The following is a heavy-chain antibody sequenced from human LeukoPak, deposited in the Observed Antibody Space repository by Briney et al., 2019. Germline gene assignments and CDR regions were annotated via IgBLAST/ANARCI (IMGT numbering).Heavy chain of an antibody. CDR3: TKDTALDY. CDR1: GFTFSSYT. V-gene: IGHV3-23*01. CDR2: ISGSGYST. D-gene: IGHD4-17*01. J-gene: IGHJ4*02. Sequence: PGGSLRLPCAASGFTFSSYTMSWVRQAPGKGLEWVSAISGSGYSTYYADSVKGRFTISRDNSKNTLFLQMNTLRAEDTALYSCTKDTALDYWGQGTLVTVSS.